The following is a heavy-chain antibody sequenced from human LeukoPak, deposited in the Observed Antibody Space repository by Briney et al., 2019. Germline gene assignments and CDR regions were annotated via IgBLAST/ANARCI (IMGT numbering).Heavy chain of an antibody. Sequence: ASVKVSCKASGYTFTDYYMEWVRPAPGQGLEWRGWIYPNSGGTNYAQKFQGRVTMTRDTSISTAYMEMSRLRSDDTAVYYCARVRSYCTNGVCYWDLDYWGQGTLVTVSS. CDR2: IYPNSGGT. CDR1: GYTFTDYY. D-gene: IGHD2-8*01. V-gene: IGHV1-2*02. CDR3: ARVRSYCTNGVCYWDLDY. J-gene: IGHJ4*02.